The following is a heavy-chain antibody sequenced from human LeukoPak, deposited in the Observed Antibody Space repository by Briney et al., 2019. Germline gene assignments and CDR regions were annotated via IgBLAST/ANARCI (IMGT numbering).Heavy chain of an antibody. J-gene: IGHJ4*02. Sequence: ASVKVSCKASGYTFTGYYMHWVRQAPGQGLEWMGWINPNSGGTNYAQKFQGRVTMTRDTSMSTAYMELSRLRSDDTAVYYCAREGLYCSSTSCDFDYWGQGTLVTVSS. V-gene: IGHV1-2*02. D-gene: IGHD2-2*01. CDR3: AREGLYCSSTSCDFDY. CDR2: INPNSGGT. CDR1: GYTFTGYY.